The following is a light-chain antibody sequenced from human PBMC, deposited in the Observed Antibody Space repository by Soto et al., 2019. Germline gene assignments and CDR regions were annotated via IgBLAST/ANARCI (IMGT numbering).Light chain of an antibody. J-gene: IGKJ1*01. V-gene: IGKV3-20*01. Sequence: ELVLTQSPGTLSLSPGERATLSCRASQSVSSSHLAWYQQKPGLAPRLLIYGASSRATGIPDRFGGSGSGTDFTLTISRLETDDFAVYYCQQYSSFPLTFGQGTKVEIK. CDR2: GAS. CDR3: QQYSSFPLT. CDR1: QSVSSSH.